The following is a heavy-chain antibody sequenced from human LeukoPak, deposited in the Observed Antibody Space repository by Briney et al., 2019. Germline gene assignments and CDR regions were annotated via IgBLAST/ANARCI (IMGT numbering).Heavy chain of an antibody. J-gene: IGHJ2*01. Sequence: PGGSLRLSCAASGFIFSNYWMTWVRQAPGKGLEWVANIKSDASEKYYVDSVEGRFTISRDDARNSLYLQMNTLRAEDTAVYYCARERIDYWYFDLWGRGTLVTVSS. CDR3: ARERIDYWYFDL. D-gene: IGHD2-15*01. CDR1: GFIFSNYW. CDR2: IKSDASEK. V-gene: IGHV3-7*01.